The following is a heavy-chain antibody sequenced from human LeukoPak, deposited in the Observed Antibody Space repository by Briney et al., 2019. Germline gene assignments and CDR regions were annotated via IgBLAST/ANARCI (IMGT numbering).Heavy chain of an antibody. V-gene: IGHV1-2*02. J-gene: IGHJ1*01. Sequence: ASVKVSCKASGYTFTDFHMHWVRQAPGQGLEWMGWINPNSGGTNYAQKFQGRVTMTRDTSISTVYMELSRLRSDDTAVYYCARGPVLRYFDWLLSYAEYFQHWGQGTLVTVSS. CDR3: ARGPVLRYFDWLLSYAEYFQH. D-gene: IGHD3-9*01. CDR2: INPNSGGT. CDR1: GYTFTDFH.